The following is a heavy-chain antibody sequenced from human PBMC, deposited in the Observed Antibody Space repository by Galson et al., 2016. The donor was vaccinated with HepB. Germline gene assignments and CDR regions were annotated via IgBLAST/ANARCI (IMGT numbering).Heavy chain of an antibody. CDR1: GYTFTTYG. Sequence: SVKVSCKASGYTFTTYGISWVRQAPGQGLEWMGWISGYNGNTHYAQKFQDRVTLTRDTSTGTAYMDLWSLTSDDTAGYYCAREDWNPRYYFNGMDVWGQGTTVTVS. CDR3: AREDWNPRYYFNGMDV. CDR2: ISGYNGNT. V-gene: IGHV1-18*01. D-gene: IGHD1-1*01. J-gene: IGHJ6*02.